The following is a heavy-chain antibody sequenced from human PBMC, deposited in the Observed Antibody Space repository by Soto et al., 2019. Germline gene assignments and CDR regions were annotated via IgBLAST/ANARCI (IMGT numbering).Heavy chain of an antibody. V-gene: IGHV1-2*02. CDR3: AREGPRPLSLGGSINPKKNCFAP. J-gene: IGHJ5*02. D-gene: IGHD1-20*01. Sequence: ASVKVSCKSSGYTFTGYYMHWVRQAPGQGLEWMGWINPNSGGTNYAQKFQGRVTMTRDTSISTAYMELSRLRSDDTAVYYCAREGPRPLSLGGSINPKKNCFAPGGQGPLAPV. CDR2: INPNSGGT. CDR1: GYTFTGYY.